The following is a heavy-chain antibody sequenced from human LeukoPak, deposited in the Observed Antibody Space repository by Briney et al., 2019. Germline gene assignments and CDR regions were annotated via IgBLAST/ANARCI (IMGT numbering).Heavy chain of an antibody. Sequence: GGSLRLSCAASGFTFSSYSMNWVRQAPGKGLEWVSSISSSSSYIYYADSVKGRFTISRDNAKNSLYLQTNSLRAEDTAVYYCARGKLRYFDWLVFDYWGQGTLVTVSS. CDR1: GFTFSSYS. V-gene: IGHV3-21*01. CDR2: ISSSSSYI. D-gene: IGHD3-9*01. CDR3: ARGKLRYFDWLVFDY. J-gene: IGHJ4*02.